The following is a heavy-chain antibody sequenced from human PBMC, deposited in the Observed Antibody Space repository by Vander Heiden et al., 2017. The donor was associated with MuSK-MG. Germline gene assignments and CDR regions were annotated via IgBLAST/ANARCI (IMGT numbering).Heavy chain of an antibody. D-gene: IGHD6-19*01. CDR2: ISWNSGSI. CDR1: GFTLADYA. J-gene: IGHJ4*02. Sequence: EVQLVEPGGGLGQPGWSLRLSCAASGFTLADYAMHWVRQEPGKGLEWVSGISWNSGSIGYADSVKGRFTISRDNAKNSLYLQMNSLRAEDTALYYCAKDGGAVAGTGPFDYWGQGTLVTVSS. V-gene: IGHV3-9*01. CDR3: AKDGGAVAGTGPFDY.